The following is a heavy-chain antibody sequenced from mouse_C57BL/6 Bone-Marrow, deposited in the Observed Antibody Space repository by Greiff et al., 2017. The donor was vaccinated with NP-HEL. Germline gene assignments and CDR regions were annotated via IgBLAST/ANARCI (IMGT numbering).Heavy chain of an antibody. J-gene: IGHJ3*01. CDR2: INPGSGGT. D-gene: IGHD2-12*01. CDR3: ARRGSVYVAAWFAY. V-gene: IGHV1-54*01. CDR1: GYAFTNYL. Sequence: VQLQQSGAELVRPGTSVKVSCKASGYAFTNYLIEWVKQRPGQGLEWIGVINPGSGGTNYNEKFKGKATLTADKSSSTAYMQLSSLTSEDSAVYFCARRGSVYVAAWFAYWGQGTLVTVSA.